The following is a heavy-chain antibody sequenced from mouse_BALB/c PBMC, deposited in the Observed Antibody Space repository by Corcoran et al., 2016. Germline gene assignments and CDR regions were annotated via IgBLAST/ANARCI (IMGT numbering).Heavy chain of an antibody. V-gene: IGHV9-3-1*01. J-gene: IGHJ4*01. CDR2: INTYTGEP. D-gene: IGHD1-1*01. Sequence: IQLVQSGPELKKPGETVKISCKASGYTFTNYGMNWVKQAPGKGLKWMGWINTYTGEPTYADDFKGRFAFSLETSASTAYLQINNLKNEDTATYICARHGSSRYYAMDYWGQGTSVTVSS. CDR1: GYTFTNYG. CDR3: ARHGSSRYYAMDY.